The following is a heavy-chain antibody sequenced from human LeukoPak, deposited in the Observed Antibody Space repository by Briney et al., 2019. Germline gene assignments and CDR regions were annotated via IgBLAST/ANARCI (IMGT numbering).Heavy chain of an antibody. CDR2: LYHSGST. J-gene: IGHJ2*01. D-gene: IGHD2-15*01. V-gene: IGHV4-38-2*02. CDR3: ASPRDIVVVVAATAGYFDL. CDR1: GYSISNGYY. Sequence: SDTLSLTCTVSGYSISNGYYWSWIRQPPGKGLEWIGSLYHSGSTFYNPSLKNRVSISVDTSKNQFSLKLSSVTAADTAVYYCASPRDIVVVVAATAGYFDLWGRGTLVTVSS.